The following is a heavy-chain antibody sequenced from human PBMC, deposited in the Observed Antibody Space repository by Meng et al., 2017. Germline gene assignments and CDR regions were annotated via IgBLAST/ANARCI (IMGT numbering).Heavy chain of an antibody. V-gene: IGHV1-18*01. CDR1: GYTLSDDG. J-gene: IGHJ4*02. D-gene: IGHD1-1*01. CDR2: INVYSGIT. Sequence: QLVHSGVVWKKPAVSVQCSVDSSGYTLSDDGFAWVRQTPEKGLEWLGWINVYSGITYYAQKFQRRVTMTTDTTKRTGYMVITSLTSDDTVNYYCATRDNPYLNCWGQGTLVTVSS. CDR3: ATRDNPYLNC.